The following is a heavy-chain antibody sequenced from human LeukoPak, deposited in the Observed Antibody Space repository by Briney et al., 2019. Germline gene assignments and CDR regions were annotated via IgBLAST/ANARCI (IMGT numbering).Heavy chain of an antibody. D-gene: IGHD6-13*01. V-gene: IGHV3-9*01. CDR1: GFTFEDYA. CDR2: ISWNSGSI. J-gene: IGHJ4*01. Sequence: GGSLRLSCAASGFTFEDYAMHWVRQAPGKGLEWVLGISWNSGSIGYADSVKGRFTISRDNAKNSLYLQMNSLRAEDTALYYWAKASAAGVDNWGHGTLYTLSS. CDR3: AKASAAGVDN.